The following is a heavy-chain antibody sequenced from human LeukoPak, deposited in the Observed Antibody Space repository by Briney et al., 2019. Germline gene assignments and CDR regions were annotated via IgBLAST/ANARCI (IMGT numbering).Heavy chain of an antibody. CDR1: SGSISSSSYY. J-gene: IGHJ5*02. V-gene: IGHV4-39*01. D-gene: IGHD6-19*01. CDR2: IFYSGGT. Sequence: SETLSLTCTVSSGSISSSSYYWGWIRQPPGKGLEWIGSIFYSGGTYYSPSLKSRVTISVDTSNNQFSLKLSSVTAADTAVYYCARRGSGLDWFDPWGQGTLVTVSS. CDR3: ARRGSGLDWFDP.